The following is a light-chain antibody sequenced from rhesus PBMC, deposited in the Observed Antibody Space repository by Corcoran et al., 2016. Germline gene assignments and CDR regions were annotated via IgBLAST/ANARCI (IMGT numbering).Light chain of an antibody. V-gene: IGKV1S12*01. J-gene: IGKJ3*01. CDR1: QYIYSN. CDR2: AAS. CDR3: RLYYTTPFT. Sequence: DIQMNQSLSALSASVGHRVTISCRASQYIYSNSAWYQQKSGKAPKLLVYAASSLQTGIPSRFSGSGSGTTFTLTIGSLQPEDSAAYYCRLYYTTPFTFGPGTKLDIK.